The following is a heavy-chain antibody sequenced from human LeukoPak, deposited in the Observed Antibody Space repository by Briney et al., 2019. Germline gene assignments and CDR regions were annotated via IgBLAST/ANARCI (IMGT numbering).Heavy chain of an antibody. CDR3: ARDKGDYGDYYFDY. CDR1: GFTFDDYA. CDR2: ISWNSGSI. J-gene: IGHJ4*02. V-gene: IGHV3-9*01. Sequence: GGSLRLSCAASGFTFDDYAMHWVRQAPGKGLEWVSGISWNSGSIGYADSVKGRFTISRDNAKNSLYLQMNSLRAEDTALYYCARDKGDYGDYYFDYWGQGTLVTVSS. D-gene: IGHD4-17*01.